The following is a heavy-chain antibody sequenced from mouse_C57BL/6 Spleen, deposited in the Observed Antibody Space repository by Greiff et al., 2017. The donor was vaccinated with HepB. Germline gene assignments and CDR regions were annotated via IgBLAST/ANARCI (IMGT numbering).Heavy chain of an antibody. J-gene: IGHJ4*01. V-gene: IGHV1-80*01. CDR2: IYPGDGDT. CDR3: ARPGYYGSSFYAMDY. Sequence: QVQLQQSGAELVKPGASVKISCKASGYAFSSYWMNRVKQRPGKGLEWIGQIYPGDGDTNYNGKFKGKATLTADKSSSTAYMQLSSLTSEDSAVYFCARPGYYGSSFYAMDYWGQGTSVTVSS. CDR1: GYAFSSYW. D-gene: IGHD1-1*01.